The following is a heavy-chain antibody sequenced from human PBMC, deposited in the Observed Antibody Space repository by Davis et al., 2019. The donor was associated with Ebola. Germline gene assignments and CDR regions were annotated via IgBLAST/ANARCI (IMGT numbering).Heavy chain of an antibody. J-gene: IGHJ4*02. CDR1: GGTFSNYF. Sequence: AASVKVSCKASGGTFSNYFITWVRQAPGQGLEWMGRIIPILGKANYAQKFQDRVTISADKSTSTAYMELSNLRSEDTAVYYCARVPQKGYSSRLLFDYWGQGTLVTVSS. CDR2: IIPILGKA. V-gene: IGHV1-69*04. D-gene: IGHD2-15*01. CDR3: ARVPQKGYSSRLLFDY.